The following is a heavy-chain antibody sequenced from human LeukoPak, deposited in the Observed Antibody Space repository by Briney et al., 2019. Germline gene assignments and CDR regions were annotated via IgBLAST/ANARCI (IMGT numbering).Heavy chain of an antibody. J-gene: IGHJ4*02. V-gene: IGHV4-59*01. CDR3: ARDAYGSGSIDY. Sequence: SETLSLTCTVSGGSLSDYYWTWVRQPPGKGLEWIGYIYYSGSTNYNPSLKSRVTVSVDTSKTQFSLRLTSVTAADTAVYYCARDAYGSGSIDYWGQGTLVTVSS. CDR1: GGSLSDYY. CDR2: IYYSGST. D-gene: IGHD3-10*01.